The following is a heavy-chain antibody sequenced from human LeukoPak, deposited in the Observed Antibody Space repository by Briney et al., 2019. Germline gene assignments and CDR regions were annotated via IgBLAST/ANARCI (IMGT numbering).Heavy chain of an antibody. CDR1: GFTFSGFG. CDR2: IHTDQTIQ. CDR3: ARDYCSGGSCHNWFDP. V-gene: IGHV3-30*02. D-gene: IGHD2-15*01. Sequence: GGSLRLSCAASGFTFSGFGMHWVRQAPGKGLEWVAYIHTDQTIQYYADSVKGRFTISRDNSKNTLYLQMNSLRAEDTAVYYCARDYCSGGSCHNWFDPWGQGTLVTVSS. J-gene: IGHJ5*02.